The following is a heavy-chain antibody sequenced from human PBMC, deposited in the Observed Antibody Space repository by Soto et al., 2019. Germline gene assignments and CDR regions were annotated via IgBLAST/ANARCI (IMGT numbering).Heavy chain of an antibody. Sequence: GGSLRLSCAASGFTFSSYSMNWVRQAPGKGLEWVSSISSSSSYIYYADSVKGRFTISRDNAKNSLYLQMNSLRAEDTAVYYCAREGSGGSCPLCSWGQGTLVTVSS. J-gene: IGHJ5*02. D-gene: IGHD2-15*01. CDR2: ISSSSSYI. CDR3: AREGSGGSCPLCS. CDR1: GFTFSSYS. V-gene: IGHV3-21*01.